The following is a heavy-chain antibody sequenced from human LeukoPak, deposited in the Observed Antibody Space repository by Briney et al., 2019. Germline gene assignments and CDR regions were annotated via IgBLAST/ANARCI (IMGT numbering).Heavy chain of an antibody. CDR2: IRSSSSYI. CDR1: GFTFSSYS. D-gene: IGHD3-10*01. Sequence: GGSLRLSCAASGFTFSSYSMSWVRQAPGKGLEWVSSIRSSSSYIYYADSVKGRFTISRDNAKNSLYLQMNSLRAEDTAVYYCASLMVRGVIMSDYWGQGTLVTVSS. CDR3: ASLMVRGVIMSDY. J-gene: IGHJ4*02. V-gene: IGHV3-21*01.